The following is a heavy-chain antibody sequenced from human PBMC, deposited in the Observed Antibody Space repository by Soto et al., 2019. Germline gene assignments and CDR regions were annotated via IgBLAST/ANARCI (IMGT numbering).Heavy chain of an antibody. CDR2: IYYSGST. CDR1: GGSISSGGYY. D-gene: IGHD2-2*01. J-gene: IGHJ6*02. CDR3: SKEEYGDGLDV. Sequence: PSETLSLTCTVSGGSISSGGYYWSWIRQHTGKGLEWIGYIYYSGSTYYNPSLKSRVTISVDTSKNQFSLKLSSVTAADPAVYYCSKEEYGDGLDVWGQGATVTVSS. V-gene: IGHV4-31*03.